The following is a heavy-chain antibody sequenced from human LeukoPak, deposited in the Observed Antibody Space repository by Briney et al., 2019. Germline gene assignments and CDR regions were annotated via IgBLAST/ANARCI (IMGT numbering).Heavy chain of an antibody. V-gene: IGHV1-8*02. CDR1: GYTFTGYY. D-gene: IGHD1-1*01. CDR2: MNPKSGNT. CDR3: ARGPSLHTNWVGGRWFDP. Sequence: ASVKVSCKASGYTFTGYYMHWVRQATGQGLEWMGWMNPKSGNTGCAQKLQGRVTMTRDNSINTAYMELSSLRSEDTAMYFCARGPSLHTNWVGGRWFDPWGQGTRVTVSS. J-gene: IGHJ5*02.